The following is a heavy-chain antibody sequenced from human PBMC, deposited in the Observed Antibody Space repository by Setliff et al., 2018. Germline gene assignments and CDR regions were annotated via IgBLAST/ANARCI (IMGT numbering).Heavy chain of an antibody. J-gene: IGHJ5*02. Sequence: GSLRLSCAASGFTFSRYWMSWVRQAPGKGLEWVANIKQDGSEKYYVDSVRGRFTISRDNAKNSLYLQMNSLRAEDTAVYYCARPSLWFGEFSNWFDPWGQGTLVTVSS. CDR1: GFTFSRYW. CDR3: ARPSLWFGEFSNWFDP. D-gene: IGHD3-10*01. CDR2: IKQDGSEK. V-gene: IGHV3-7*01.